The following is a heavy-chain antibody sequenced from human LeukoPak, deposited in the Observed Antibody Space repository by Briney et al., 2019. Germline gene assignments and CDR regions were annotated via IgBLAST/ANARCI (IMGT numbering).Heavy chain of an antibody. CDR1: GFPFRSYW. Sequence: GGSLRLSCAASGFPFRSYWMHWVRQAPGKGLVWVSRINSDGSVTGYAGSVEGRFTISRDNADNTLYLQMNSLRAEDTAVYYCARDYDSSGFYDYWGQGTLVTVSS. V-gene: IGHV3-74*01. D-gene: IGHD3-22*01. J-gene: IGHJ4*02. CDR3: ARDYDSSGFYDY. CDR2: INSDGSVT.